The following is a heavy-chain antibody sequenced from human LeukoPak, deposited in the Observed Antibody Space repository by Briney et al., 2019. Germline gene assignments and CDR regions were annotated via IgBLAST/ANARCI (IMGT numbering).Heavy chain of an antibody. CDR3: ARGVDAYNGGNY. CDR2: IHPSGST. D-gene: IGHD5-24*01. V-gene: IGHV4-34*01. CDR1: GGSFSDYY. Sequence: SETLSLTCAVYGGSFSDYYCSWIRQPPGKGMEWIGEIHPSGSTDYNPSLKSRVTMSVDTSKNQFSLSLSSVTAADTAVYFCARGVDAYNGGNYWGQGTLVTVSS. J-gene: IGHJ4*02.